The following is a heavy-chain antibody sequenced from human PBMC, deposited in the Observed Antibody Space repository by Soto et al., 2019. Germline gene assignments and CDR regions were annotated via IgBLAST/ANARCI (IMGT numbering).Heavy chain of an antibody. CDR1: GFTFTNYG. CDR2: ISNDGRNK. Sequence: QVQLVESGGGVVQPGRSLRLSCAASGFTFTNYGMHWVRQAPGKGLEWVAVISNDGRNKYHADSVKGRFTISTDNSNNTLYLQMNSLRAEDTAVYYCAKVGFSVSSTYYYYSGMDVWGQGTTVTVSS. CDR3: AKVGFSVSSTYYYYSGMDV. V-gene: IGHV3-30*18. J-gene: IGHJ6*02. D-gene: IGHD1-26*01.